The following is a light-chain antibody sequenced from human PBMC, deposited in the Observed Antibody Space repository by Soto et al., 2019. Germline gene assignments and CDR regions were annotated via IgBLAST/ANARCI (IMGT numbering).Light chain of an antibody. CDR1: SSDVGGYSY. Sequence: QSVLTQPRSVSGSPGQSVTISCTGNSSDVGGYSYVSWYQQHPGKAPKLMIYDATQRPSGVPDRFSGSKSGNTASLTISGLQAEDEADYYCCSYTARDSYVFGTGTKVTVL. J-gene: IGLJ1*01. CDR2: DAT. V-gene: IGLV2-11*01. CDR3: CSYTARDSYV.